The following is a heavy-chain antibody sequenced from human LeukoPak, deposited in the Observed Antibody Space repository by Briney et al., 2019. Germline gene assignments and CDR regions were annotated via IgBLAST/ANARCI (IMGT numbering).Heavy chain of an antibody. CDR3: ARDPLGPSLAVD. J-gene: IGHJ4*02. CDR1: GGSISSSNW. D-gene: IGHD6-19*01. CDR2: IYHRGSA. V-gene: IGHV4-4*02. Sequence: SGTLSLTCAVSGGSISSSNWWSWVRQPPGKGLEWIGEIYHRGSANYNPSLKSRITMSVDTSKNQFSLKLSSVTAADTAVYYCARDPLGPSLAVDWGQGTLVTVSS.